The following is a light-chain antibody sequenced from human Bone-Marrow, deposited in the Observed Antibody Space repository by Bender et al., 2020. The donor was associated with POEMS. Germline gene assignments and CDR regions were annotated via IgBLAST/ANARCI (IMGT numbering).Light chain of an antibody. J-gene: IGLJ2*01. CDR2: DDS. Sequence: SYVLTQPPSVSVAPGQTARITCGGNNIGSKSVNWYQQKPGQAPVLVVYDDSDRPSGVPERFSGSNSGSTATLTISGVEAGDEADYSCQVWDTSRDHVVFGGGTKLTVL. V-gene: IGLV3-21*02. CDR1: NIGSKS. CDR3: QVWDTSRDHVV.